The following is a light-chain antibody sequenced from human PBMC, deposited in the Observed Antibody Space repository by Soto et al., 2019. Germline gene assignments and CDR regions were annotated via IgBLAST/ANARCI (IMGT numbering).Light chain of an antibody. V-gene: IGKV3-20*01. CDR2: DAS. CDR3: KQYDSSPRT. Sequence: EIVLTQYPATLSSSPGERATLSFMTSQSVNSYLAWYQQRPGQAPSLLIDDASNSATGIPTRCSGSGSGTDSALTISRLEPEDAAVYYCKQYDSSPRTFGQGTKVDI. J-gene: IGKJ1*01. CDR1: QSVNSY.